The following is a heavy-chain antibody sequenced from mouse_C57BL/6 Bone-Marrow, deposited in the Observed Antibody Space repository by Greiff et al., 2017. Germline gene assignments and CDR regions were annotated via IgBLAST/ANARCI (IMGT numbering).Heavy chain of an antibody. CDR2: IWGGGST. Sequence: VKLMESGPGLVAPSQSLSITCTVSGFSLTSYGVDWVRQPPGKGLEWLGVIWGGGSTNYNSALMSRLSISKDKYKAKIVVKMNSLQTDDKDMYYYARRDGCSYYFDYWGKGTTLTVSS. CDR3: ARRDGCSYYFDY. D-gene: IGHD2-3*01. V-gene: IGHV2-9*01. J-gene: IGHJ2*01. CDR1: GFSLTSYG.